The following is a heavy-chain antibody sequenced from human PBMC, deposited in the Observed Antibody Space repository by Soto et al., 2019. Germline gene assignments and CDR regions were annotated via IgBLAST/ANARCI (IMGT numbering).Heavy chain of an antibody. Sequence: SVKVSCKASGFTFTSSAVQWVRQARGQRLEWIGWIVVGSGNTNYAQKFQERVTITRDMSTSTAYMELSSLRSEDTAVYYCAAERLRYFDWLSYAAGGAFDIWVQGTMVTVSS. CDR1: GFTFTSSA. J-gene: IGHJ3*02. CDR2: IVVGSGNT. CDR3: AAERLRYFDWLSYAAGGAFDI. V-gene: IGHV1-58*01. D-gene: IGHD3-9*01.